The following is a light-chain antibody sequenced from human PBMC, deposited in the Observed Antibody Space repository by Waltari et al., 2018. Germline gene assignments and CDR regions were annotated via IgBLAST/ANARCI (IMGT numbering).Light chain of an antibody. CDR2: AVS. Sequence: QSALTQPASVSGSPGQSITISCTGTSSDVGGYNYVSWYQQHPGKAPKLMIYAVSNRPSGVSNRFSGSKSGNTASLTISWLQAEDEADYYCSSYTSSSTVVFGGGTKLTVL. CDR1: SSDVGGYNY. V-gene: IGLV2-14*03. CDR3: SSYTSSSTVV. J-gene: IGLJ2*01.